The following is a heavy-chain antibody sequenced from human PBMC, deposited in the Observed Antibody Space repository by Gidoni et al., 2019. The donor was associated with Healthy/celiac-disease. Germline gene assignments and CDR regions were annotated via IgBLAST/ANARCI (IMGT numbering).Heavy chain of an antibody. CDR2: IYSGGST. V-gene: IGHV3-66*02. D-gene: IGHD3-3*01. Sequence: EVQLVESGGGLVQPGGSLRLSCAASGFTVSSNYMSWVRQAPGKGLEWVSVIYSGGSTYYADSVKGRFTISRDNSKNTLYLQMNSLRAEDTAVYYCARAHPIHKTIFAKADAALWYWGQGTLVTVSS. CDR3: ARAHPIHKTIFAKADAALWY. J-gene: IGHJ4*02. CDR1: GFTVSSNY.